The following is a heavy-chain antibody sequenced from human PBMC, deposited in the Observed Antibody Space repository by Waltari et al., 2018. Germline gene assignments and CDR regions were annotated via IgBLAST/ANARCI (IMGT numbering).Heavy chain of an antibody. D-gene: IGHD4-17*01. CDR2: IGSTGDVI. Sequence: EVQLVESGGGLVQPGGSLRLSCAAFGFTFSDYELNWVRQAPGKGLEWVSYIGSTGDVIYYADSWKGRFTSSRDNAKNSLFLHLSSLTGEDTAVYYCVRRLRWSRAYWGQGTPVTVSS. J-gene: IGHJ4*02. V-gene: IGHV3-48*03. CDR1: GFTFSDYE. CDR3: VRRLRWSRAY.